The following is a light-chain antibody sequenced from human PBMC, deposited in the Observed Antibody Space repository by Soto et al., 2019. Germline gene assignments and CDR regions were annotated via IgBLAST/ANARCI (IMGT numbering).Light chain of an antibody. J-gene: IGLJ1*01. CDR1: SSDVGGYNY. CDR3: SSYTSSSTLVV. Sequence: QSALTQPASVSGSHGQSITISCTETSSDVGGYNYVSWYQQHPGKAPKLMIYDVSNRPSGVSNRFSGSKSGNTASLTISGLQAEDEADYYCSSYTSSSTLVVFGTGTKVTVL. V-gene: IGLV2-14*01. CDR2: DVS.